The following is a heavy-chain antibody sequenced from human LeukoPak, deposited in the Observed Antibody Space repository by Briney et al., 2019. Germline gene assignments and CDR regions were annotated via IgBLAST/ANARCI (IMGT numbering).Heavy chain of an antibody. J-gene: IGHJ4*02. Sequence: SETLSLTCTVSGGSISSGDYYWSWIRQPPGKGLEWIGYIYYGGSTYYNPSLKSRVTISVDTSKNQFSLKLSSVTAADTAVYYCARDRVSDSSGYSPATTYYFDYWGQGTLVTVSS. D-gene: IGHD3-22*01. CDR1: GGSISSGDYY. V-gene: IGHV4-30-4*01. CDR2: IYYGGST. CDR3: ARDRVSDSSGYSPATTYYFDY.